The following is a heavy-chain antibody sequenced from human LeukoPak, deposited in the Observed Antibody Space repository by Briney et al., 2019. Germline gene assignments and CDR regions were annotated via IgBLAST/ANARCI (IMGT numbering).Heavy chain of an antibody. CDR3: TDGRKHVQARTYYYGMDV. CDR2: IFRDDST. J-gene: IGHJ6*02. Sequence: GGSLRLSCAASGFTVSNNYMMWVRQAPGKGLEWVSAIFRDDSTYYADSVEGRFTISRDNSKNTLFLQMNSLRAEDTAVYYCTDGRKHVQARTYYYGMDVWGQGTTVTVSS. D-gene: IGHD1-1*01. V-gene: IGHV3-66*02. CDR1: GFTVSNNY.